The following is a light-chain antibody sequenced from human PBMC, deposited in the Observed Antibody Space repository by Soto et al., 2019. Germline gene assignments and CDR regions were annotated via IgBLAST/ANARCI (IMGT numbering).Light chain of an antibody. Sequence: EIVMTQSPATLSVSPGERATISCRASQSVNSNLAWYRQNPGQAPRLLISDASTRATGVPARFSGSGYGTELALTISSMQSEDSGIYYYQQYNCRPPLTFGEGTKVEIK. CDR1: QSVNSN. CDR3: QQYNCRPPLT. CDR2: DAS. J-gene: IGKJ4*01. V-gene: IGKV3-15*01.